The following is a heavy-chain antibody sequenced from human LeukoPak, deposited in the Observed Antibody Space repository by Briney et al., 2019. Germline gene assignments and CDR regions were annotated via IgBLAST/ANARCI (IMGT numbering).Heavy chain of an antibody. Sequence: PGRSLRLSCAASGFTFDDYAMHWVRQAPGKGLEWVSGINWSSHSIGYADSVKGRFTISRDNAKNSLYLQMNSLRTEDTAFYYCAKDMRDGRFGPQDYWGQGTLVTVSS. CDR2: INWSSHSI. CDR1: GFTFDDYA. D-gene: IGHD3-10*01. V-gene: IGHV3-9*01. CDR3: AKDMRDGRFGPQDY. J-gene: IGHJ4*02.